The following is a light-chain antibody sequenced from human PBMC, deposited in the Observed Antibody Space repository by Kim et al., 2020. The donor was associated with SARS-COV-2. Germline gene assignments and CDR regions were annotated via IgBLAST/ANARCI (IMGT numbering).Light chain of an antibody. J-gene: IGKJ2*03. CDR2: GVS. CDR1: QSLLYSNGYTY. Sequence: QPATISCRSSQSLLYSNGYTYLNWFTQRPGQSPRSLLYGVSNRDSGVPDRFSGSGSGTDFTLKISRVEAEDVGVYYCMQATHWPPRFGQGTKLEI. CDR3: MQATHWPPR. V-gene: IGKV2-30*01.